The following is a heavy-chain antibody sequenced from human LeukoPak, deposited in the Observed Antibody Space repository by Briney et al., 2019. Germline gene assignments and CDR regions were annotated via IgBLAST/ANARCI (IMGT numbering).Heavy chain of an antibody. CDR3: ARAGGYRGYMDV. CDR2: INHSGST. D-gene: IGHD1-1*01. Sequence: KPSETLSLTCAVYGGSFSGYYWSWIRQPPGKGLEWIGEINHSGSTNYNPSLKSRVTISVDTPKNQLSLKLSSVTAADTAVYYCARAGGYRGYMDVWGKGTAVTISS. CDR1: GGSFSGYY. V-gene: IGHV4-34*01. J-gene: IGHJ6*03.